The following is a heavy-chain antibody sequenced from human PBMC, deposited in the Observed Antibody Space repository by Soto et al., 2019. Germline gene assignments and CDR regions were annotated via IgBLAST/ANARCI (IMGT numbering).Heavy chain of an antibody. CDR2: IYFAGTT. CDR3: ARQGGYFQALDS. Sequence: QVQLQESGPGLVRPSETLSLTCTVSGGSITPYYWSWIRQPPGKGLEWIGYIYFAGTTTYHPSLQSRVAISVDTSENQFSLTLTSVTAADTAVYYCARQGGYFQALDSWGQGTLVTVSS. D-gene: IGHD3-22*01. J-gene: IGHJ4*02. CDR1: GGSITPYY. V-gene: IGHV4-59*08.